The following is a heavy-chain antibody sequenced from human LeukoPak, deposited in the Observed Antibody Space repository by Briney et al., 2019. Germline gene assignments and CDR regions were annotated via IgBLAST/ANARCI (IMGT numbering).Heavy chain of an antibody. D-gene: IGHD6-19*01. J-gene: IGHJ3*02. CDR3: AKAGRSGWYPGWPFDI. V-gene: IGHV3-23*01. CDR1: GFTFSSYW. CDR2: IRDSGAST. Sequence: GGSLRLSCAASGFTFSSYWMSWVRQAPGKGLQWVSVIRDSGASTYYADSVKGRFTISRDNSKNTLYLQMNSLRAEDTAVYYCAKAGRSGWYPGWPFDIWGQGTMVTVSS.